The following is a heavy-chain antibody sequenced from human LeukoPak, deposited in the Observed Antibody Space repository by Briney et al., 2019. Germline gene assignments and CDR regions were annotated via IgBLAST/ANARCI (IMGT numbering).Heavy chain of an antibody. CDR2: IKQDGSEK. J-gene: IGHJ4*02. V-gene: IGHV3-7*03. Sequence: PGGSLRLSCLTSGFTLSTNAMSWVRQAPGKGLEWVANIKQDGSEKYYVDSVKGRFTISRDNAKNSLYLQMDSLRAEDTAVYYCAKGMATRTDYWGQGTLVTVSS. CDR1: GFTLSTNA. CDR3: AKGMATRTDY. D-gene: IGHD5-24*01.